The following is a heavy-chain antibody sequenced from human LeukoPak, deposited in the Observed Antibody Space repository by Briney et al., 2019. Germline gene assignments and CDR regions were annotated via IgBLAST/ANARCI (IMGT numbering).Heavy chain of an antibody. J-gene: IGHJ3*01. D-gene: IGHD7-27*01. CDR3: AREDDSWGPNNLDL. CDR1: AFTFSDYS. CDR2: IDTSSSTM. Sequence: GGSLRLSCAASAFTFSDYSMNWVRQAPGKGLEWISYIDTSSSTMYYAGSVMGRFTISRDNAKESLYLQMNSLRDEDTAVYYCAREDDSWGPNNLDLWDQGTMVTVSS. V-gene: IGHV3-48*02.